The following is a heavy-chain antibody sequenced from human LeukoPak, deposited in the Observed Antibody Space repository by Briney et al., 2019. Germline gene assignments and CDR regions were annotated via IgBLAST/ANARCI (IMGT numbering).Heavy chain of an antibody. CDR2: INPSGGST. Sequence: ASVKVSCKASGYTFTSYYMHWVRQATGQGLEWMGIINPSGGSTSYAQKFQGRVTMTRDTSTSTVYMELSSLRSEDTAVYYCASAYCSGGSCSDAFDIWGQGTMVTVSS. CDR3: ASAYCSGGSCSDAFDI. J-gene: IGHJ3*02. D-gene: IGHD2-15*01. CDR1: GYTFTSYY. V-gene: IGHV1-46*01.